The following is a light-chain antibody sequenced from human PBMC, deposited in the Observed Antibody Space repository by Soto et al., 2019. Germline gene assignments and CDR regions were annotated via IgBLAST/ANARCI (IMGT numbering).Light chain of an antibody. CDR2: AAS. CDR3: QKYDSAPQT. V-gene: IGKV1-27*01. Sequence: DIQMTQSPSSLSASVGDRVIITCRASQGISNYLAWYQQKPGKVPKLLIHAASTLQSGVPSRFSGSGSGTDFTLTISSLQPEDVATYYFQKYDSAPQTFGQGTKLEIK. J-gene: IGKJ2*01. CDR1: QGISNY.